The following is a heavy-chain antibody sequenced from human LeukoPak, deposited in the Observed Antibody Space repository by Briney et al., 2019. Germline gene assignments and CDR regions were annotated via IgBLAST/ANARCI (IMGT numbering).Heavy chain of an antibody. CDR3: ARISSSGYLDY. V-gene: IGHV2-70*04. J-gene: IGHJ4*02. Sequence: SGPTLVNPTQTLTLTCTFSGFSLSTSGLRVGWMRQPPGKALEWLARIDWDDDKFYSTSLKTRLTISKDTSKNQVVLTMTNMDPVDTATYYCARISSSGYLDYWGQGTLVTVSS. CDR1: GFSLSTSGLR. CDR2: IDWDDDK. D-gene: IGHD3-22*01.